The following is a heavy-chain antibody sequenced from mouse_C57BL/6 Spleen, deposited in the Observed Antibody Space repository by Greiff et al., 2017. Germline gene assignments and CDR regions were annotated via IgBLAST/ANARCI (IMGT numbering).Heavy chain of an antibody. D-gene: IGHD2-3*01. CDR1: GYTFTSYW. V-gene: IGHV1-55*01. CDR3: ARSWDGSIYYYAMDY. CDR2: IYPGSGST. Sequence: QVQLKQPGAELVKPGASVKMSCKASGYTFTSYWITWVKQRPGQGLEWIGDIYPGSGSTNYNEKFKSKATLTVDTSSSTAYMQLSSLTSEDSAVYYCARSWDGSIYYYAMDYWGQGTSVTVSS. J-gene: IGHJ4*01.